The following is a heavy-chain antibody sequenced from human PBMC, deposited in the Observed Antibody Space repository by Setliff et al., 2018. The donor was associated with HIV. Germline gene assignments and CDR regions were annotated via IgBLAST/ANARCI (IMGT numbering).Heavy chain of an antibody. V-gene: IGHV3-30-3*01. Sequence: LRLSCAASGFTFSNYAMYWVRQAPGKGLEWVAVISYDGSNKYYADSVKGRFTISRDNSKNTLYLQMNSLRVEDTAVYYCARETMYDSRGYLSHYFDYWGQGTPVTVSS. J-gene: IGHJ4*02. D-gene: IGHD3-22*01. CDR1: GFTFSNYA. CDR2: ISYDGSNK. CDR3: ARETMYDSRGYLSHYFDY.